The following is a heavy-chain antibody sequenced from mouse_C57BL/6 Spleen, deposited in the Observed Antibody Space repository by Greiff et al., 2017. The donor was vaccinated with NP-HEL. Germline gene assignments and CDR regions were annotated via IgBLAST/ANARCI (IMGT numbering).Heavy chain of an antibody. CDR3: ARSGYGSSSFAY. Sequence: VQLQQPGAELVMPGASVKLSCKASGYTFTSYWMHWVKQRPGQGLEWIGEIDPSDSYTNYNQKFKGKSTLTVDKSSSTAYMQLSSLTSEDSAVYYGARSGYGSSSFAYWGQGTLVTVSA. CDR2: IDPSDSYT. J-gene: IGHJ3*01. D-gene: IGHD1-1*01. V-gene: IGHV1-69*01. CDR1: GYTFTSYW.